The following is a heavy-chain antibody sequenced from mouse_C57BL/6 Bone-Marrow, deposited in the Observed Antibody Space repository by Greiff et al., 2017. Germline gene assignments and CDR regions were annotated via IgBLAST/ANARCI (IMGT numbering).Heavy chain of an antibody. CDR3: ARERGGYYAWFAY. Sequence: QVQLQQSGAELMKPGASVKLSCKATGYTFTGYWIEWVKQRPGHGLEWIGEILPGRGSTNYNEKFKGKATLTADTSSNTAYMQLSSLTTEDSAIYYYARERGGYYAWFAYWGQGTLVTVSA. CDR1: GYTFTGYW. V-gene: IGHV1-9*01. J-gene: IGHJ3*01. D-gene: IGHD2-3*01. CDR2: ILPGRGST.